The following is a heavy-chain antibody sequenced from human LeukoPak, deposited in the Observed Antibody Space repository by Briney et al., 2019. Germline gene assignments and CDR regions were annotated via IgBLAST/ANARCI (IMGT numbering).Heavy chain of an antibody. CDR1: GFIFSSHW. V-gene: IGHV3-48*04. CDR2: ISSSGSTI. D-gene: IGHD7-27*01. Sequence: GGSLRLSCEASGFIFSSHWMNWVRQAPGKGLEWVSYISSSGSTIYYADSVKGRFTISRDNAKNSLYLQMNSLRAEDTAVYYCARVYLGAFDIWGQGTMVTDSS. J-gene: IGHJ3*02. CDR3: ARVYLGAFDI.